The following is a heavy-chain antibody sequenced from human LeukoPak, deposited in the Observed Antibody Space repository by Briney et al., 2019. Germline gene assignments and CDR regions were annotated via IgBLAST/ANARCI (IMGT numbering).Heavy chain of an antibody. J-gene: IGHJ4*02. Sequence: ASVKVSCKASGYTFTSYYMHWVRQAPGQGLEWMGRINPNSGGTNYAQKFQGRVTMTRDTSISTAYMELSRLRSDDTAVYYCARDRSGWYFPLDYWGQGTLVTVSS. D-gene: IGHD6-19*01. V-gene: IGHV1-2*06. CDR2: INPNSGGT. CDR1: GYTFTSYY. CDR3: ARDRSGWYFPLDY.